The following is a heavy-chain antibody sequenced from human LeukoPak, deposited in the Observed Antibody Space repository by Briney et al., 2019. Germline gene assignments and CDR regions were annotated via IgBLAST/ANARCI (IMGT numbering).Heavy chain of an antibody. D-gene: IGHD2-15*01. J-gene: IGHJ4*02. Sequence: SETLSLTGTVSGGSISNYYWSWIRQPPGKGLEWIGYIYYTGDTNHNPSRKSRVTISIDTSKNQLSLTLHSVTAADTAVYYCARHPFATPFDYWGQGILVTVSS. CDR2: IYYTGDT. CDR1: GGSISNYY. V-gene: IGHV4-59*08. CDR3: ARHPFATPFDY.